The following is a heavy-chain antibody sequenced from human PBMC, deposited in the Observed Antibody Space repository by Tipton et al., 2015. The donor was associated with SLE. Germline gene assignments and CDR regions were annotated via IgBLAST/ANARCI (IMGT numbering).Heavy chain of an antibody. Sequence: SLRLSCAASGFTPSGYWMHWVRQAPGKGLEWVSDIYSGGSTYYADSVKGRFTISRDNSKDTLYLQMNSLRVEDTAVYYCARDRYYYDSSGYYDAFDIWGQGTMVTVSS. CDR3: ARDRYYYDSSGYYDAFDI. CDR2: IYSGGST. J-gene: IGHJ3*02. V-gene: IGHV3-66*02. CDR1: GFTPSGYW. D-gene: IGHD3-22*01.